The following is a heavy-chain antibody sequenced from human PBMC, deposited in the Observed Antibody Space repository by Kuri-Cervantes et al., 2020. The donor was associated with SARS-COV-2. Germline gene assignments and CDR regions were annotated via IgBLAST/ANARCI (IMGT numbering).Heavy chain of an antibody. CDR2: ISSSSGSTI. CDR1: GFTFSSYS. V-gene: IGHV3-48*04. CDR3: ARMGWYYYDSSGHFDY. J-gene: IGHJ4*02. D-gene: IGHD3-22*01. Sequence: LSLTCAASGFTFSSYSMDWVRQAPGKGLEWVSSISSSSGSTIYYADSVKGRFTISRDNAKNSLYLQMNSLRAEDTAVYYCARMGWYYYDSSGHFDYWGQGTLVTVSS.